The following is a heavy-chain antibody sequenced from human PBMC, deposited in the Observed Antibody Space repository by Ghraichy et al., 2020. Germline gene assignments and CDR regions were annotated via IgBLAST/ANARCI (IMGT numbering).Heavy chain of an antibody. CDR2: ISSRGSTI. CDR3: AREDVKSYYDTSGAQAHYGMCF. Sequence: GESLNISCAASGFTFNTYEMNWVRQAPGKGLEWVSHISSRGSTIYYADSVKGRFTISRDNAKNSLYLQMNSLRAEDTAVYYCAREDVKSYYDTSGAQAHYGMCFWGHGTTVTVSS. D-gene: IGHD3-22*01. J-gene: IGHJ6*02. CDR1: GFTFNTYE. V-gene: IGHV3-48*03.